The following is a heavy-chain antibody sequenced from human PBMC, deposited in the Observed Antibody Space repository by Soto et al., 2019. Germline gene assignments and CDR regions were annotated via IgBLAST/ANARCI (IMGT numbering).Heavy chain of an antibody. CDR1: GFTFSTYA. CDR2: ISAGGGST. D-gene: IGHD2-8*01. V-gene: IGHV3-23*01. J-gene: IGHJ3*02. Sequence: GGSLRLSCAASGFTFSTYAMSWVRQAPGKGLEWVSAISAGGGSTYYADSVKGRFTISRDNSINTLYLQMSSVRAEDTAVYYCAHPRGYGVFDAYDIWGQGAMVTVSS. CDR3: AHPRGYGVFDAYDI.